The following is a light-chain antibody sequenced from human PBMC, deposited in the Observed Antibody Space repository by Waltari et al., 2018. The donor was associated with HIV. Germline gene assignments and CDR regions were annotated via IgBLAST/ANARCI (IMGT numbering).Light chain of an antibody. CDR3: STWDDRLNGPVV. V-gene: IGLV1-44*01. J-gene: IGLJ2*01. CDR1: RSNIGRNP. CDR2: GDS. Sequence: QSVLAQPPSASGTPGQRVTISCSGSRSNIGRNPVTWSQHFPATAPKLLIYGDSLRPSGVPARFSGSKFGTSASLVITGLQSGDEADYYCSTWDDRLNGPVVFGGGTRLTVL.